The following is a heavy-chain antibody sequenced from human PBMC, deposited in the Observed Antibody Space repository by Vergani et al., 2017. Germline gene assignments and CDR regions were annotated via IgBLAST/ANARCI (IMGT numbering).Heavy chain of an antibody. CDR1: GYSFTSYW. CDR2: IYPGDSDT. V-gene: IGHV5-51*01. D-gene: IGHD3-3*01. CDR3: ARRDRAHYDCWSGYSSAGWFDP. Sequence: EVQLVQSGAEVNKPGESLKISCKGSGYSFTSYWIGWVRQMPGKGLEWMGIIYPGDSDTRYSPSFQGQVTISADKSITTAYLQWSSLKASDTAMYYCARRDRAHYDCWSGYSSAGWFDPWGQGTLVTVSS. J-gene: IGHJ5*02.